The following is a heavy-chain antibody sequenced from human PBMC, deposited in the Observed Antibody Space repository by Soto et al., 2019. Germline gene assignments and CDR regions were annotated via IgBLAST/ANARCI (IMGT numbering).Heavy chain of an antibody. CDR2: ISYDGSNK. CDR3: ARDREDYGDYQRFDY. J-gene: IGHJ4*02. V-gene: IGHV3-30-3*01. Sequence: QVQLVESGGGVVQPGRSLRLSCAASGFTFSSYAMHWVRQAPGKGLEWVAVISYDGSNKYYADSVKGRFTISRDNSKNTLYLQMNSLRAEDTAVYYCARDREDYGDYQRFDYWGQGTLVTVSS. CDR1: GFTFSSYA. D-gene: IGHD4-17*01.